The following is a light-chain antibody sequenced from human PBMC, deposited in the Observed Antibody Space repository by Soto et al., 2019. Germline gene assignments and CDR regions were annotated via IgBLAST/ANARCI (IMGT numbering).Light chain of an antibody. CDR3: QQYNSWTWT. V-gene: IGKV1-5*01. Sequence: DIQMTQSPSTLSASVGDRVTITCRASQSISSWLAWYQQKPGKAPKLLIYDASSLESGVPSRFSGSGSGTEFTHTISSLQPDDFATYYCQQYNSWTWTFGQGTKVEIK. CDR1: QSISSW. J-gene: IGKJ1*01. CDR2: DAS.